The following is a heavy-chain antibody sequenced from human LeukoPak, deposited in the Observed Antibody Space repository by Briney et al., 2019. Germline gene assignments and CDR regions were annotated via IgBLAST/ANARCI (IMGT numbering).Heavy chain of an antibody. D-gene: IGHD2-15*01. CDR1: GYTFTSYG. CDR2: ISAYNGNT. Sequence: GASVKVSCKASGYTFTSYGISWVRQAPGQGLEWMGWISAYNGNTNYAQKLQGRVTMTTDTSTSTAYMELRSLRSDDTAVYYCARCCSGGRSWVRESNYYYYYGMDVWGQGTTVTVSS. J-gene: IGHJ6*02. CDR3: ARCCSGGRSWVRESNYYYYYGMDV. V-gene: IGHV1-18*01.